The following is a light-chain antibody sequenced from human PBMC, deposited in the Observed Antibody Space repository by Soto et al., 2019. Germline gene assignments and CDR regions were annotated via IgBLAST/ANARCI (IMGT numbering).Light chain of an antibody. Sequence: EIVLTQSPATLSLSPGERATLSCRASQSVSSYLAWYQQKPGQAPRLLIHDASIRATGIPARFSGSGSGADFTLTISSLEPEDFAVYYCQQRTYWWTFGQGTKVEI. CDR2: DAS. J-gene: IGKJ1*01. CDR3: QQRTYWWT. V-gene: IGKV3-11*01. CDR1: QSVSSY.